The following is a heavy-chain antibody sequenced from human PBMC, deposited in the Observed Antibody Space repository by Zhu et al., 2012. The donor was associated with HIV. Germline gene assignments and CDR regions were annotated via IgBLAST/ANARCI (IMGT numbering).Heavy chain of an antibody. J-gene: IGHJ4*02. CDR2: IHQSGST. D-gene: IGHD3-22*01. V-gene: IGHV4-38-2*01. Sequence: QVRLQESGPGLVKPSETLSLTCAVSGYFISSGYYWGWIRQPPGKGLEWIETIHQSGSTYYNSSLKSRVTISVDTSKNQFSLNLSSVTAADTAMYYCARLRDYESSGSYYFDYWGQGTLVTVSS. CDR1: GYFISSGYY. CDR3: ARLRDYESSGSYYFDY.